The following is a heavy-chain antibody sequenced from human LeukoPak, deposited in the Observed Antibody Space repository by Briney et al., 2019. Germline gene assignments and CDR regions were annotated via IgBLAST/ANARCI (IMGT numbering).Heavy chain of an antibody. CDR2: INWNGGST. CDR1: GFTFDDYG. J-gene: IGHJ6*03. Sequence: GGSLRLSCAASGFTFDDYGMSWVRQAPGKGLEWVSGINWNGGSTDYADSVKGRFTISRDNAKNSLYLQMDSLRAEDTALYYCARRESTYQNYYYFYYMDVWGRGTTVTVSS. V-gene: IGHV3-20*04. CDR3: ARRESTYQNYYYFYYMDV.